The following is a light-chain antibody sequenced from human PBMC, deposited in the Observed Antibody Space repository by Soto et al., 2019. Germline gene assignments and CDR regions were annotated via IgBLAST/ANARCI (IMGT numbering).Light chain of an antibody. CDR3: LQYNNWPRT. V-gene: IGKV3-15*01. CDR2: GAS. J-gene: IGKJ1*01. CDR1: QRISSN. Sequence: ETVMTQSPATLSVSPGERATLSCRASQRISSNLAWYQQKPGQAPRLLIYGASTRATDIPVRFSGSGSETEFTLTISSLQSEDFAVYYCLQYNNWPRTFGQGTKVEIK.